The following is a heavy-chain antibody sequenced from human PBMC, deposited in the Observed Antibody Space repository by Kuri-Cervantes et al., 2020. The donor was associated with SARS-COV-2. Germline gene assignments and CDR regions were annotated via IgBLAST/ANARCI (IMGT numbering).Heavy chain of an antibody. CDR2: IYYSGST. V-gene: IGHV4-59*12. D-gene: IGHD6-13*01. J-gene: IGHJ6*02. CDR1: GGSISSYY. CDR3: ASTPYYSSGWYKYGMDV. Sequence: GSLRLSCTVSGGSISSYYWSWIRQPPGKGLEWIGYIYYSGSTNYNPSLKSRVTISVDTSKNQFSLKLSSVTAADTAVYYCASTPYYSSGWYKYGMDVWGQGTTVTVSS.